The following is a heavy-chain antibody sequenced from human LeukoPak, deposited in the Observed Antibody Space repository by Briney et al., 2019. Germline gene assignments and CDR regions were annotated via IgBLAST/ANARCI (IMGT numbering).Heavy chain of an antibody. CDR1: GFTLRTYS. J-gene: IGHJ2*01. CDR3: ARERYDSSGHWHFDL. V-gene: IGHV3-23*01. CDR2: IRGSGENK. Sequence: GGSLTLSWEPSGFTLRTYSMSWVRPAPGEGLGWVSTIRGSGENKYYAGSVKGRSTISRDDSKNTVFLQMNSLRAEDTDVHYCARERYDSSGHWHFDLWGRGPLVTVSS. D-gene: IGHD3-22*01.